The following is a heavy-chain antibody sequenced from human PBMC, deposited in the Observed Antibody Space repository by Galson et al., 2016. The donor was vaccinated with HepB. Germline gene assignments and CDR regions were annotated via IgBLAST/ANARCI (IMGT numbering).Heavy chain of an antibody. CDR3: AGEGVSFGELYY. Sequence: SETLSLTCAVSGASISSPNWWTWVRQSPGKGLEWIGEIYYSGITNYNPSLKSRVTLSLDKSKNHFFLKLVSVTAADTAVYFYAGEGVSFGELYYWGPGTLVAVSS. J-gene: IGHJ4*02. CDR2: IYYSGIT. D-gene: IGHD3-10*01. CDR1: GASISSPNW. V-gene: IGHV4-4*02.